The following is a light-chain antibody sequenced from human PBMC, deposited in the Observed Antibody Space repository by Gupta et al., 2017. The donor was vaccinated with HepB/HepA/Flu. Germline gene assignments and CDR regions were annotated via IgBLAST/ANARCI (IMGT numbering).Light chain of an antibody. CDR1: TGAVTSGHY. J-gene: IGLJ3*02. CDR2: DTS. CDR3: FSSCIGAWV. V-gene: IGLV7-46*01. Sequence: QAVVTQEPSLTVPPGGTVPLTCGSSTGAVTSGHYPYWFQQKPGQPTSTLIYDTSNNPSWSPARFSGSLLGRKAALTLSGAQPEYEAGYYCFSSCIGAWVFGAGTNLTVL.